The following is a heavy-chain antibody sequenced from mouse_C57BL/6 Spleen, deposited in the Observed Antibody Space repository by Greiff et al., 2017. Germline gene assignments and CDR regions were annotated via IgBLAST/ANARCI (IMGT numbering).Heavy chain of an antibody. CDR2: INPGSGGT. CDR1: GYAFTNYL. Sequence: QVQLQQSGAELVRPGTSVKVSCKASGYAFTNYLIEWVKQRPGQGLEWIGVINPGSGGTNYNEKFKGKATLTADKSSSTAYMQLSSLTSEDSAVYFCAREDLGLRPLDYWGQGTTLTVSS. CDR3: AREDLGLRPLDY. V-gene: IGHV1-54*01. D-gene: IGHD1-2*01. J-gene: IGHJ2*01.